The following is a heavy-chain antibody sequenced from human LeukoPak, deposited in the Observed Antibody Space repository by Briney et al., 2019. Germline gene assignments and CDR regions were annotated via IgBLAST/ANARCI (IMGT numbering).Heavy chain of an antibody. Sequence: PSETLSLTCTVSGYSISSGYYWGWIRQPPGKGLEWIASIYHSGTAYYNRSLKSRVTISVDTSKNQFSLKLSSLTAADTAVYYCARLEGLLGAFDIWGQGTMVTVSS. CDR3: ARLEGLLGAFDI. CDR2: IYHSGTA. V-gene: IGHV4-38-2*02. CDR1: GYSISSGYY. D-gene: IGHD1-1*01. J-gene: IGHJ3*02.